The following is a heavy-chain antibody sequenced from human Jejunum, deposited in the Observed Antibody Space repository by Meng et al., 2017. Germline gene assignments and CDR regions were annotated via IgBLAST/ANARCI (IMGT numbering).Heavy chain of an antibody. CDR3: AKERGPRRLFDY. J-gene: IGHJ4*02. V-gene: IGHV3-23*01. Sequence: GESLKISCAASGFTFNIYGMGWVRQAPGKGLEWVSAINGTGVNTYYADSVKGRFTISRDNSMNTLYLQMNSLRVEDTAIYYCAKERGPRRLFDYWGQGTLVTVSS. CDR1: GFTFNIYG. D-gene: IGHD1-14*01. CDR2: INGTGVNT.